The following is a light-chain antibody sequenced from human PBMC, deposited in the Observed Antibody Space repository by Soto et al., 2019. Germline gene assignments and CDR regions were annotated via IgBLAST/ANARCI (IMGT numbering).Light chain of an antibody. CDR2: GAS. CDR3: QQYGSWT. CDR1: QSISSNY. Sequence: EIVLTQSPGTLSVSPGERATLSCRASQSISSNYLAWYQQKPGQAPSLLIYGASSRATGIPDRFSGSGSGTYFTLTISSLEPEDSAIYYCQQYGSWTFGQGTKVEIK. V-gene: IGKV3-20*01. J-gene: IGKJ1*01.